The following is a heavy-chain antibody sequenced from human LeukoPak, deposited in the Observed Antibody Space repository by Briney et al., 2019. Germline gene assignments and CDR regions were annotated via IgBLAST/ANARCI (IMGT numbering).Heavy chain of an antibody. J-gene: IGHJ5*02. Sequence: GGPLRLSCAASGFTFSSYGMHWVRQALGKGLEWVAFIRYDGSNKYYADSVKGRFTISRDNSKNTLYLQMNSLRAEDTAVYYCSSASDFDPWGQGTLVTVSS. D-gene: IGHD6-6*01. CDR3: SSASDFDP. V-gene: IGHV3-30*02. CDR1: GFTFSSYG. CDR2: IRYDGSNK.